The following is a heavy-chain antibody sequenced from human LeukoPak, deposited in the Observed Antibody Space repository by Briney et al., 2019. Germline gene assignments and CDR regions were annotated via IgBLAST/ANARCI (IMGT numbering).Heavy chain of an antibody. CDR3: ARSMATIRDY. V-gene: IGHV3-74*01. CDR2: ISTDGSTT. D-gene: IGHD5-12*01. CDR1: GFTFSSYW. J-gene: IGHJ4*02. Sequence: GGSLRLSCAASGFTFSSYWMHWVRQAPGKGLVWVSRISTDGSTTTYADSVKGRFTISRDNAKNTLSLQMNSLRAEDTAVYYCARSMATIRDYWGQGTLVTVSS.